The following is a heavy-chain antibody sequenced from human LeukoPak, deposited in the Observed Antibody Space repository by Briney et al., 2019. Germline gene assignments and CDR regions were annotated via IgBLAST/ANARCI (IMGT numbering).Heavy chain of an antibody. V-gene: IGHV4-61*02. CDR2: MYIGGRT. CDR3: ARHREVQNYYYGMDV. D-gene: IGHD1-26*01. CDR1: GTSIRSGSYY. J-gene: IGHJ6*02. Sequence: SETLSLTCTVTGTSIRSGSYYWNWIRQAAGKGLEWIGRMYIGGRTTYNPSLKSRVTISLETTENQFSLRLRSVTAADTAVYYCARHREVQNYYYGMDVWGQGTTVTVSS.